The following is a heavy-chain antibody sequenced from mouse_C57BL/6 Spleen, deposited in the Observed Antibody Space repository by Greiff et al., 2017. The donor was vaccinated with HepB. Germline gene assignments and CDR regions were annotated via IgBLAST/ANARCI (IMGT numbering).Heavy chain of an antibody. CDR1: GYTFTSYW. J-gene: IGHJ4*01. CDR2: INPSNGGT. CDR3: AIYPLLLRYAMDY. D-gene: IGHD1-1*01. V-gene: IGHV1-53*01. Sequence: VQLQQSGTELVKPGASVKLSCKASGYTFTSYWMHWVKQRPGQGLEWIGNINPSNGGTNYNEKFKSKATLTVDKSSSTAYMQLSSLTSEDSAVYYCAIYPLLLRYAMDYWGQGTSVTVSS.